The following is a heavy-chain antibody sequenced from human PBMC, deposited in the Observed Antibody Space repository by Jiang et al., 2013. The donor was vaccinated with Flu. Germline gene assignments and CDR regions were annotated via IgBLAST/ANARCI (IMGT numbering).Heavy chain of an antibody. CDR3: ARISAGVLWFGESRYYFDY. V-gene: IGHV2-70*11. CDR1: GFSLSTSGMC. CDR2: IDWDDDK. Sequence: PTQTLTLTCTFSGFSLSTSGMCVSWIRQPPGKALEWLARIDWDDDKYYSTSLKTRLTISKDTSKNQVVLTMTNMDPVDTATYYCARISAGVLWFGESRYYFDYWGQGTLVTVSS. J-gene: IGHJ4*02. D-gene: IGHD3-10*01.